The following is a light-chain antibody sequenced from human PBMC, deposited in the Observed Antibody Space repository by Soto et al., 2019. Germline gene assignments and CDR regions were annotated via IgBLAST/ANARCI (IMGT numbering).Light chain of an antibody. CDR1: QSVSSN. CDR3: QQYNNWPPIT. Sequence: EIVMTQSPATLSVSPGERATLSCRASQSVSSNLAWYQQKPGQAPRLLIYGASTRATGIPARFSGSGSGTEFTPNISSLQSEDFAVCYCQQYNNWPPITFGQGTRLEIK. V-gene: IGKV3-15*01. CDR2: GAS. J-gene: IGKJ5*01.